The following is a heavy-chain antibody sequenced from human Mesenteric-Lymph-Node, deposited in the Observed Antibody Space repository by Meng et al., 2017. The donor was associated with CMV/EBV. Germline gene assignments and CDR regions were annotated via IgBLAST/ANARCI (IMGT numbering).Heavy chain of an antibody. V-gene: IGHV4-34*01. CDR3: ARGSSYDILTGYFDY. J-gene: IGHJ4*02. Sequence: HQGVAGPLKPSVTPSVTCAVYGGSFSGYYWNWIRQSPEKGLEWIGEINHSGSTTYNPSFTSRIIISVDTSTNQISLNMSSVTAADTAVYYCARGSSYDILTGYFDYWGQGALVTVSS. D-gene: IGHD3-9*01. CDR1: GGSFSGYY. CDR2: INHSGST.